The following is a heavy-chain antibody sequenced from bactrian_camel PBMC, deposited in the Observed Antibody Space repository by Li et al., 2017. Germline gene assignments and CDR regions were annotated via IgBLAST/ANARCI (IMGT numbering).Heavy chain of an antibody. Sequence: HVQLVESGGGSVQAGGSLRLSCVDSGYTYSSVCMAWFRQSPGKEREGVASICSIAVYADSVKGRFTISQNTAKNTLYLQMSSLEPEDTGMYYCAAEGYDGSCRVGGQFDYWGQGTQVTVS. CDR3: AAEGYDGSCRVGGQFDY. V-gene: IGHV3-3*01. J-gene: IGHJ4*01. CDR1: GYTYSSVC. D-gene: IGHD6*01. CDR2: ICSIA.